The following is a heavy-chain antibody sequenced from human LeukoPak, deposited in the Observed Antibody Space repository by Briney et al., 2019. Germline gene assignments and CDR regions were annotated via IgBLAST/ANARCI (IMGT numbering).Heavy chain of an antibody. D-gene: IGHD3-3*01. CDR2: INHSEAT. Sequence: WKPLPLTGAVYGGSFRVYNWGWIRNPPGKGLGWMGEINHSEATNYNPSLKSRVTISVDTSKNQFSLKLSSVTAADTAVYYCARGAMFYGFWSGYYVRKVPPPDYWGQGTLVTVSS. CDR3: ARGAMFYGFWSGYYVRKVPPPDY. CDR1: GGSFRVYN. J-gene: IGHJ4*02. V-gene: IGHV4-34*01.